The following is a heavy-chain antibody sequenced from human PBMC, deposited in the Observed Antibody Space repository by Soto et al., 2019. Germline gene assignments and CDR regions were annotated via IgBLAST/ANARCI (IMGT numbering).Heavy chain of an antibody. CDR2: IIPIFGTA. Sequence: QVQLVQSGAEVKKPGSSVKVSCKASGGTFSSYAISWVRQAPGQGLEWMGGIIPIFGTANYAQKFQGRVTITGDESTSTADMELSSLRSEDTAVYYCARQAKDGSGGIFYWGLYYYGMDVWGQGTTVTDSS. CDR3: ARQAKDGSGGIFYWGLYYYGMDV. CDR1: GGTFSSYA. D-gene: IGHD3-10*01. V-gene: IGHV1-69*01. J-gene: IGHJ6*02.